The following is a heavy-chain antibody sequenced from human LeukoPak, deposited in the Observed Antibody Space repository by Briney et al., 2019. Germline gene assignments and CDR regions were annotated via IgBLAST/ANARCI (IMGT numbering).Heavy chain of an antibody. CDR3: AKDWFGRDYYYGMDV. D-gene: IGHD3-10*01. V-gene: IGHV3-30*18. J-gene: IGHJ6*02. CDR1: GFTFSSYG. CDR2: ISYDGSNK. Sequence: PGRSLRLSCAASGFTFSSYGMHWVRQAPGKGLEWVAVISYDGSNKYYVDSVKGRFTTSRDNSKNTLYLQMNSLRAEDTAVYYCAKDWFGRDYYYGMDVWGQGTTVTVSS.